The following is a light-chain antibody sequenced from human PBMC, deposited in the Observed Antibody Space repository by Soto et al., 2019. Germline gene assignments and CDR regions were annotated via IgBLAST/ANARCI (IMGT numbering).Light chain of an antibody. CDR2: GAS. CDR1: QSVSSN. V-gene: IGKV3-15*01. Sequence: EIVMTQSPATLSASPGERATLSCRASQSVSSNLAWYQQKPGQVPRLLIYGASTRATGIPARFSGSGSETEFTLTISSLQSEDFAVYYCQHYNNWPPKFTFGPGTKVDIK. J-gene: IGKJ3*01. CDR3: QHYNNWPPKFT.